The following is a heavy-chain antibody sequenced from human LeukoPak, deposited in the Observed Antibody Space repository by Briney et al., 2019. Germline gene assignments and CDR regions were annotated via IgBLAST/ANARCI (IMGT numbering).Heavy chain of an antibody. Sequence: ASVKVSCKASGYTFTGYYMHWVRQAPGQGLEWMGWINPNSGGTNYAQKFQGRVTMTRDTSISTAYMELSRLRSDDTAVYYCARDAYNSGWYSRYNWFDPWGQGTLVTVSS. CDR3: ARDAYNSGWYSRYNWFDP. J-gene: IGHJ5*02. CDR2: INPNSGGT. D-gene: IGHD6-19*01. CDR1: GYTFTGYY. V-gene: IGHV1-2*02.